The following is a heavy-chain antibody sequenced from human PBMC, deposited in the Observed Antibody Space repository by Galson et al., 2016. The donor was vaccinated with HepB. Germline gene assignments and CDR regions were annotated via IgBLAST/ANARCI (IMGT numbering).Heavy chain of an antibody. CDR3: TRGYMQTGMNV. J-gene: IGHJ6*02. V-gene: IGHV5-10-1*01. CDR2: IDPRASYT. Sequence: QSGAEVKAPGESLTISCKGSGYSFTSYWISWVRQVPGKGLEWVGRIDPRASYTNYSPSFQGHVTIAVDKSFSTAYLQWSGLKASDTAMYYCTRGYMQTGMNVWGQGTTVTVSS. D-gene: IGHD5-18*01. CDR1: GYSFTSYW.